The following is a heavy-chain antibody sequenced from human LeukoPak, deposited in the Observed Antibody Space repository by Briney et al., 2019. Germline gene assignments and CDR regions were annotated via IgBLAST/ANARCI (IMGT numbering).Heavy chain of an antibody. V-gene: IGHV7-4-1*02. CDR2: ISPSTGNP. CDR3: ARGRLDSDYGP. D-gene: IGHD5-12*01. Sequence: VASVKVSCKASGGTFSSYAISWVRQAPGQGLEWMGWISPSTGNPMYAQAFTGRFVFSVDTSVSTAYLQISSLKAEDSAVYYCARGRLDSDYGPWGQGTLVTVSS. J-gene: IGHJ5*02. CDR1: GGTFSSYA.